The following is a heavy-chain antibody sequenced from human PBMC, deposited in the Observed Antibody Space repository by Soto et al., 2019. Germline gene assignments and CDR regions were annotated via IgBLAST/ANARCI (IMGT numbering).Heavy chain of an antibody. Sequence: SETLSLTCTVSGDSITSGDYSWNWIRQSPGKGLEWIGSIYYIENTYYNPSLKSRLIISVDTTKNQFSLKLSSVTAADTAVYYCATAPLSELTVVKDVFDIWGPGTMVTVSS. CDR3: ATAPLSELTVVKDVFDI. J-gene: IGHJ3*02. D-gene: IGHD2-15*01. CDR2: IYYIENT. V-gene: IGHV4-30-4*01. CDR1: GDSITSGDYS.